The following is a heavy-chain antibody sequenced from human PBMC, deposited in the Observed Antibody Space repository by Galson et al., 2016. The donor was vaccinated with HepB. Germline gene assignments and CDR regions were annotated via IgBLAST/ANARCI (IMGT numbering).Heavy chain of an antibody. CDR3: ARQQLVSMSYAMEV. V-gene: IGHV4-59*11. Sequence: SETLSLTCTVSGGSIGSHYWSWIRQSPGKGLEGIGSIYYSGTTEYNPALKSRVTISLDTSKNQFSLKLSSVTAADTAIYYCARQQLVSMSYAMEVWGQGTTVTVSS. CDR1: GGSIGSHY. J-gene: IGHJ6*02. D-gene: IGHD6-13*01. CDR2: IYYSGTT.